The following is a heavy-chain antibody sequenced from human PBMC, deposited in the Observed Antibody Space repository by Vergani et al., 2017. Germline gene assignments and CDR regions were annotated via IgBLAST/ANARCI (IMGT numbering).Heavy chain of an antibody. D-gene: IGHD5-12*01. J-gene: IGHJ4*02. Sequence: EVQLVESGGGLVKPGGSLRLSCAASGFTFSSYSMNWVRQAPGKGLEWVSSISSSSSYIYYADSVKGRFTISRDNAKNSLYLQMNSLRAEDTAVYYCARIYVGGYGPFDYWGQGTLVTVSS. V-gene: IGHV3-21*01. CDR2: ISSSSSYI. CDR1: GFTFSSYS. CDR3: ARIYVGGYGPFDY.